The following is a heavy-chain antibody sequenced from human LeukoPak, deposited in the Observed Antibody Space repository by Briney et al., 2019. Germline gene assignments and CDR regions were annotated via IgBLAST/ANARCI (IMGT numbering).Heavy chain of an antibody. V-gene: IGHV4-39*01. Sequence: SETLSLTCTVSGVSISSSSYYWGWIRQPPGKGLEWIGSIYYSGSTYYSPSLKSRVTISVDTSKNQFSLKLSSVTAADTAVYYCARHVEMATIYFDYWGQGTLVTVSS. CDR3: ARHVEMATIYFDY. D-gene: IGHD5-24*01. CDR2: IYYSGST. J-gene: IGHJ4*02. CDR1: GVSISSSSYY.